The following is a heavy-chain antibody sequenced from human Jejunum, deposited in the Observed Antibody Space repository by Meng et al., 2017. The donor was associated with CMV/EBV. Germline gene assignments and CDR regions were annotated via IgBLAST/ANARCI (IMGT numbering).Heavy chain of an antibody. CDR3: AKDPRVGATGRLFEY. D-gene: IGHD1-26*01. Sequence: SGFPFSSYGMHWVRQAPGEGLEWVAVISYDGHTKYYADSVKGRFTISRDNSKNTLFLQMNSLRAEDTAVYYCAKDPRVGATGRLFEYWGQGTLVTVSS. J-gene: IGHJ4*02. CDR2: ISYDGHTK. V-gene: IGHV3-30*18. CDR1: GFPFSSYG.